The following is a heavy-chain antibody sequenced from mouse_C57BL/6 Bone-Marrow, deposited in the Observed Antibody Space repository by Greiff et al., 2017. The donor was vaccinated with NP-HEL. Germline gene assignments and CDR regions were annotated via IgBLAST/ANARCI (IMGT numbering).Heavy chain of an antibody. Sequence: VQLQQPGAELVKPGASVKMSCKASGYTFTSYWITWVKQRPGQGLEWIGDIYPGSGSTNYNEKFKSKATLTVDTSSSTAYMQLSSLTSEDSAVYYCARGSVLWLRRDWYFDVWGTGTTVTVSS. J-gene: IGHJ1*03. CDR2: IYPGSGST. D-gene: IGHD2-2*01. CDR3: ARGSVLWLRRDWYFDV. CDR1: GYTFTSYW. V-gene: IGHV1-55*01.